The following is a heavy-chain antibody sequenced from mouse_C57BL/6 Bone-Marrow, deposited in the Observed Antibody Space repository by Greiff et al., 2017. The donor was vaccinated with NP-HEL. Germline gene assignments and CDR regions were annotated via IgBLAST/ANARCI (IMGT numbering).Heavy chain of an antibody. D-gene: IGHD2-4*01. CDR3: AREGAYDYDA. Sequence: VKLQQPGAELVMPGASVKLSCKASGYTFTSYWMHWVKQRPGQGLEWIGEIDPSDSYTNYNQKFKGKSTLTVDKSSSTAYMQLSSLTSEDSAVYYCAREGAYDYDAWGQGTTLTVSS. V-gene: IGHV1-69*01. J-gene: IGHJ2*01. CDR1: GYTFTSYW. CDR2: IDPSDSYT.